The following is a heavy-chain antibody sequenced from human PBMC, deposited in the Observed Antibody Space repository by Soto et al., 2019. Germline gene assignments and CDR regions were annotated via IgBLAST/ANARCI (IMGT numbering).Heavy chain of an antibody. Sequence: QITLKESGPTLVKPTQTLTLTCTFSGFSLSTSGVGVSWIRQPPGKALEWLALIYWDEDKRYSPFLGGRLTIXKXXSTHEVVLTMTHMRPVDTGTYYCAHKGGRGAAMAVWGQGTTVTVSS. CDR3: AHKGGRGAAMAV. D-gene: IGHD2-15*01. CDR1: GFSLSTSGVG. J-gene: IGHJ6*02. CDR2: IYWDEDK. V-gene: IGHV2-5*02.